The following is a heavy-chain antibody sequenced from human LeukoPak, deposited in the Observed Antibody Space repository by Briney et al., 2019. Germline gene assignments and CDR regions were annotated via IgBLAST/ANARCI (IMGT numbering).Heavy chain of an antibody. V-gene: IGHV3-30*18. Sequence: GGSLRLSCAASGFTFSNYGMHWVRQAPGKGLEWVAVISYDGSNKYYADSVKGRFTISRDNSKNTLYLQMNSLRAEDTAVYYCAKDGTRVFGSSLDYWGQGTLVTVSS. CDR3: AKDGTRVFGSSLDY. D-gene: IGHD3-10*01. CDR1: GFTFSNYG. J-gene: IGHJ4*02. CDR2: ISYDGSNK.